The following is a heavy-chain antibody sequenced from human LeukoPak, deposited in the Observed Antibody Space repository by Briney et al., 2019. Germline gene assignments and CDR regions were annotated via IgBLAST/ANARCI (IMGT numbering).Heavy chain of an antibody. D-gene: IGHD5-12*01. CDR1: GGTFSSYA. J-gene: IGHJ4*02. Sequence: SVKVSCKASGGTFSSYAISWVRQAPGQGLEWTGRIIPILGIANYAQKFQGRVTITADKSTSTAYMELSSLRSEDTAVYYCARDVGIPHYGGYGGSDYWGQGTLVTVSS. CDR3: ARDVGIPHYGGYGGSDY. CDR2: IIPILGIA. V-gene: IGHV1-69*04.